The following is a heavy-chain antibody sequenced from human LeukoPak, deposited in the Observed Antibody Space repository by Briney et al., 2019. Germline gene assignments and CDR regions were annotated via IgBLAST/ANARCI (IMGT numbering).Heavy chain of an antibody. CDR2: ISGSGGST. V-gene: IGHV3-23*01. J-gene: IGHJ5*02. CDR1: GFTFSSYA. D-gene: IGHD3-3*01. Sequence: GASLRLSCAASGFTFSSYAMSWVRQAPGKGLEWVSAISGSGGSTYYADSVKGRFTISRDNSKNTLYLQMNSLRAEDTAVYYCAKDQTYDFWSGSPVWFDPWGQGTLDTVSS. CDR3: AKDQTYDFWSGSPVWFDP.